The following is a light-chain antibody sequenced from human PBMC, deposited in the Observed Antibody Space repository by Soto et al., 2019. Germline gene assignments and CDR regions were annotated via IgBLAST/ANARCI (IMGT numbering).Light chain of an antibody. CDR1: QSVSSN. CDR2: GAS. CDR3: XXXXXWPIT. J-gene: IGKJ5*01. V-gene: IGKV3-15*01. Sequence: EIVMTQSPATLSVSPGERATLSCRASQSVSSNLAWYQQKPGQAPRLLIYGASTRATGIPARFSGSGSGTEFTLTISSLQSEXXXXXXXXXXXXWPITFGQGTRLEIK.